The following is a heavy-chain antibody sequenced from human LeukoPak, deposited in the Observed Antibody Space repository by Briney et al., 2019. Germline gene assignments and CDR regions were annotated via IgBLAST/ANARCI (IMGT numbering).Heavy chain of an antibody. D-gene: IGHD3-10*01. CDR1: GFTFSSYW. V-gene: IGHV3-7*03. CDR3: AREGDYGSGSYYSDGFDP. J-gene: IGHJ5*02. CDR2: IKQDGSEK. Sequence: GGSLRLSCAASGFTFSSYWMSWVRQAPGKGLEWVANIKQDGSEKYYVDSVKGRFTISRDNAKNSLYLQMNSLRAEDTAVYYCAREGDYGSGSYYSDGFDPWGQGTLVTVSS.